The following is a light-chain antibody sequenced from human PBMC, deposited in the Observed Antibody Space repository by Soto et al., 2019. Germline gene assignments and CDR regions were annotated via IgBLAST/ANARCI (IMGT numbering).Light chain of an antibody. CDR1: QSINTY. Sequence: DIQMTQSPSSLSASVGDRVTITCRPSQSINTYLNWYKKNPGKAPNLLIYAASSLQSGVPSRFSGSGSGTDFTLTISSLQPEDFATYYCQQTYSTSWTFGQGTKVEIK. CDR3: QQTYSTSWT. V-gene: IGKV1-39*01. CDR2: AAS. J-gene: IGKJ1*01.